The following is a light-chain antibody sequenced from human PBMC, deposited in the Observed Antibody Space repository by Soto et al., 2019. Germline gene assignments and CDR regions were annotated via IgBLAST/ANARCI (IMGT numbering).Light chain of an antibody. V-gene: IGLV2-23*01. Sequence: QSARTQPASVSGSPGHSITSSCTGTHSDVGSYNLVSWYQQHPGKAPKLIIYEDSKRPSGVSNRFSGSKSGYTASLTISGLEAEDEADYYCCSYAGSFSVIFGGATKLTVL. J-gene: IGLJ2*01. CDR2: EDS. CDR1: HSDVGSYNL. CDR3: CSYAGSFSVI.